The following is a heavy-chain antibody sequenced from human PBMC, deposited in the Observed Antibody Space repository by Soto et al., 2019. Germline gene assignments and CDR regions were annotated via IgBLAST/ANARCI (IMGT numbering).Heavy chain of an antibody. V-gene: IGHV3-48*02. Sequence: GGSLTLSCVASGFTFNSYSMNWVRQAPGKGLEWVSYISSSSSTIYYADSVKGRFTISRDNAKNSLYLQMNSLRDEDTAVYYCATDRDLQSFTAPPADHWGQGT. D-gene: IGHD3-16*02. CDR3: ATDRDLQSFTAPPADH. CDR1: GFTFNSYS. CDR2: ISSSSSTI. J-gene: IGHJ4*02.